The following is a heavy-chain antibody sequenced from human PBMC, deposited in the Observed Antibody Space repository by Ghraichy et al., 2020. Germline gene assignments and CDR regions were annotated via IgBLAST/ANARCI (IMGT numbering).Heavy chain of an antibody. CDR3: ARERGGNWNGRDGFEI. J-gene: IGHJ3*02. V-gene: IGHV3-33*01. CDR2: IWYDGSNK. Sequence: GGSLRLSCAASGFTFSRYAMHWVRQAPGKGLEWVAVIWYDGSNKYYADSVKGRFSISRDNSKNTLDLQMNSLRADDTAVYYCARERGGNWNGRDGFEIWGQGTMVTVSS. D-gene: IGHD1-1*01. CDR1: GFTFSRYA.